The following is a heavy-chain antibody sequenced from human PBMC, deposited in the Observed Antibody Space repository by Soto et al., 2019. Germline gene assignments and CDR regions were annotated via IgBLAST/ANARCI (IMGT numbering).Heavy chain of an antibody. D-gene: IGHD3-3*01. V-gene: IGHV4-61*01. CDR3: AREYLRDFWSGYDPYGMDV. Sequence: PSLIMSVTCTVVEGSIVSGRYYCSWKRQPPGKGLEWIGYIYYSGSTNYNPSLKSRVTISVDTSKNQFSLKLSSVTAADTAVYYCAREYLRDFWSGYDPYGMDVWGQGTTVTVSS. J-gene: IGHJ6*02. CDR2: IYYSGST. CDR1: EGSIVSGRYY.